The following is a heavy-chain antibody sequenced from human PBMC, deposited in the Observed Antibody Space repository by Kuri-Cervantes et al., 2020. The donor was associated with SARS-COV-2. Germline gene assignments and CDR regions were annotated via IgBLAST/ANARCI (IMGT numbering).Heavy chain of an antibody. V-gene: IGHV5-51*01. CDR1: GYSFTSYW. CDR3: ARRGRKFPDYYFDY. CDR2: IYPGDSDT. D-gene: IGHD4/OR15-4a*01. Sequence: KVSCKDSGYSFTSYWIGWVRQMPGKGLEWMGIIYPGDSDTRYSPSFQGQVTISADKSISTAYLQWSSLKASDTAVYYCARRGRKFPDYYFDYWGQGTLVTVSS. J-gene: IGHJ4*02.